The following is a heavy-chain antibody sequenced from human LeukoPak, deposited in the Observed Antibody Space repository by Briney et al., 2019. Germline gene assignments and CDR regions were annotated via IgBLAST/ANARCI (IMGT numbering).Heavy chain of an antibody. CDR1: GYTFTDYY. Sequence: ASVKVSCKASGYTFTDYYMHWVRQAPGQGLEWMGWINPNSGGTNYAQQFQGRVTMTRDTSISTAYMELSRLRSDDTAFYYCARAGVWDYNDSSGYHNGAFDIWGQGTMVTVSS. CDR3: ARAGVWDYNDSSGYHNGAFDI. D-gene: IGHD3-22*01. V-gene: IGHV1-2*02. J-gene: IGHJ3*02. CDR2: INPNSGGT.